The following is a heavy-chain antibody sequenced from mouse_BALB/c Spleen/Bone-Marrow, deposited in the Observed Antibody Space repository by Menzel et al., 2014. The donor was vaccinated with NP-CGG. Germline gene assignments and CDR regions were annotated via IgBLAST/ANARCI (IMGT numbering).Heavy chain of an antibody. D-gene: IGHD2-1*01. CDR1: GYTFSSYW. Sequence: VQLQQSGAELMEPGASVKISCKATGYTFSSYWIEWVKQRPGHGLEWIGEILPGSGSTNYNEKFKGKATFTADTSSNTAYMQLSSLTSEDSAVYYCAREDGNHVGFAYWGQGTLVTVAA. CDR2: ILPGSGST. V-gene: IGHV1-9*01. J-gene: IGHJ3*01. CDR3: AREDGNHVGFAY.